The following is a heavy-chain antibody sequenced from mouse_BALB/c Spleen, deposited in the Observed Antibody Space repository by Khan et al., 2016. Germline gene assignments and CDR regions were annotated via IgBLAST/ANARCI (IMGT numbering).Heavy chain of an antibody. CDR2: ISYSVST. J-gene: IGHJ1*01. V-gene: IGHV3-8*02. CDR3: ASFYVNYRGSFDV. D-gene: IGHD2-1*01. CDR1: GDSITSGY. Sequence: EVKLLESGPSLVKPSQTLSLTCSVTGDSITSGYWNWIRKFPGNKLEYMGYISYSVSTYYNPSLKSRISITRDTSKNQYYLQLKSVTTEDTATYYCASFYVNYRGSFDVWGAGTTVTVSS.